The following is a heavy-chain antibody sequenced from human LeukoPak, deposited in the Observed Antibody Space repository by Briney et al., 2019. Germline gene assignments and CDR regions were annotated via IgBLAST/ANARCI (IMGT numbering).Heavy chain of an antibody. CDR1: GFTFSNYA. CDR3: AKYPTGPYRDY. J-gene: IGHJ4*02. CDR2: ITGSGANT. D-gene: IGHD1-14*01. V-gene: IGHV3-23*01. Sequence: GGSLRLSCAASGFTFSNYAMSWVRQAPGKGLEWISDITGSGANTYYADSVTGRFTISRDNSKNTLYLQMSSLGVDDTALYYCAKYPTGPYRDYWGQGTLVTVSS.